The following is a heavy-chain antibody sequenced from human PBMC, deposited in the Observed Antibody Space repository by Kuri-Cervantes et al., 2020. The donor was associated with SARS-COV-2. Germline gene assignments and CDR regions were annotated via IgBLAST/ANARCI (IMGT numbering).Heavy chain of an antibody. CDR1: GFTFSDYW. J-gene: IGHJ4*02. CDR2: ISYDGGRT. D-gene: IGHD6-13*01. CDR3: VRDCTISSCSNAGKY. Sequence: GESLKISCTASGFTFSDYWMHWVRQAPGKGPMWVSRISYDGGRTMYADSVRGRFTISRDNAKNTLFLQMNSLRLEDTVVYYCVRDCTISSCSNAGKYWGQGTLVTVSS. V-gene: IGHV3-74*03.